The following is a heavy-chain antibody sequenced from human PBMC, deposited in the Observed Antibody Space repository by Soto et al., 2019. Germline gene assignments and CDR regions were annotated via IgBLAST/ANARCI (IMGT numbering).Heavy chain of an antibody. J-gene: IGHJ6*02. CDR3: ASGSSSSWYDYYYYYGMDV. D-gene: IGHD6-13*01. Sequence: GGSLILSCAASGFTFSSYAMSWVRQAPGKGLEWVAVISYDGSNKYYADSVKGRFTISRDNSKNTLYLQMNSLRAEDTAVYYCASGSSSSWYDYYYYYGMDVWGQGTTVTVS. V-gene: IGHV3-30*03. CDR2: ISYDGSNK. CDR1: GFTFSSYA.